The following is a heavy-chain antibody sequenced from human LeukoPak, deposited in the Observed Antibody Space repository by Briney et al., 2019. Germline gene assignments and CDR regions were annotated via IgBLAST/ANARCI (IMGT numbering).Heavy chain of an antibody. Sequence: GRSLRLSCATSVFILSSVWMLWVRQAPGTGLEWLTLISDDGNDQYYIDSVRGRFTISRDNSNSTLYLQMNSLRPEDSAVYYCAKDWGQDSSGYSYLVLDSWGQGTLVTVSS. J-gene: IGHJ4*02. CDR3: AKDWGQDSSGYSYLVLDS. CDR1: VFILSSVW. D-gene: IGHD3-22*01. CDR2: ISDDGNDQ. V-gene: IGHV3-30*18.